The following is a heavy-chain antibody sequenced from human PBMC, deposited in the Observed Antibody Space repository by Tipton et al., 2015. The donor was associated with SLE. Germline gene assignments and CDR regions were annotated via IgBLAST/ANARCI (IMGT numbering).Heavy chain of an antibody. D-gene: IGHD5-12*01. CDR2: SNHRGST. Sequence: TLSLTCAVYGGSFSGYYWSWIRQPPGKGLVWIGESNHRGSTNYNPPLQSRVTISADTSKNQISLKLSSVTAADTAVYYCARARPAIVATIGAYFDYWGQGTLVTVSS. V-gene: IGHV4-34*01. CDR3: ARARPAIVATIGAYFDY. CDR1: GGSFSGYY. J-gene: IGHJ4*02.